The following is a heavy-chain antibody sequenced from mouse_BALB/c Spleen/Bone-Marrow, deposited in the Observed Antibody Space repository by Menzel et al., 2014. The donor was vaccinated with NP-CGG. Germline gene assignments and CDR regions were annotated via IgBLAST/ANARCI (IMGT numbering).Heavy chain of an antibody. V-gene: IGHV1S81*02. CDR1: GYTFTSYY. CDR3: TRDHYYYGSSYWYFDV. D-gene: IGHD1-1*01. CDR2: INPSNGGT. Sequence: VQLQQSGAELVKPGASVKLSCKASGYTFTSYYMYWVKQRPGQGLEWIGGINPSNGGTNFNEKFKGKATLTVDKSSSTAYMQLSSLTSEDSAVYYCTRDHYYYGSSYWYFDVWGAGTTVTVSS. J-gene: IGHJ1*01.